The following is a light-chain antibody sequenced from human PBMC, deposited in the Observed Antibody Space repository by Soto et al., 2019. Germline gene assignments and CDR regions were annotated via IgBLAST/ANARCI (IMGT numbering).Light chain of an antibody. CDR1: QSLLYSNGYNY. CDR2: LGS. V-gene: IGKV2-28*01. Sequence: DVVMTQSPLSLPVTPGEPASISCRSSQSLLYSNGYNYLDWYLQKPGQSPQLLIYLGSNRASGVPERFSGSGSGTDFTLKISRVEPEDVGVFYCKQARHIPFTFGPGTKVHIK. J-gene: IGKJ3*01. CDR3: KQARHIPFT.